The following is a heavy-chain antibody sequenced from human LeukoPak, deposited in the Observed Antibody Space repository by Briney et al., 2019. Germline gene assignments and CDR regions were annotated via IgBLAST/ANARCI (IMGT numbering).Heavy chain of an antibody. Sequence: PSETLSLTCTVSCGSISSSSYYWGWIRQPPGKGLEWIGSIYYSGSTYYNPSLKSRVTISVDTSKNQFSLKLSSVTAADTAVYYCARQGRLLLQYYFDYWGQGTLVTVSS. CDR1: CGSISSSSYY. V-gene: IGHV4-39*01. CDR2: IYYSGST. J-gene: IGHJ4*02. D-gene: IGHD3-22*01. CDR3: ARQGRLLLQYYFDY.